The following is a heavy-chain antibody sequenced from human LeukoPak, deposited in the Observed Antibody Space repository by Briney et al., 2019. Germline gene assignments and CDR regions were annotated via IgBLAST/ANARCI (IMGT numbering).Heavy chain of an antibody. CDR3: AREGIGNLDY. Sequence: GGSLRLSCAASGFTFSSYSMNWVRQAPGKGLEWVSYISSSSSTIYYADSVKGRFTISRDNSKNTLYLQMNSLRAEDTAVYYCAREGIGNLDYWGQGTLVTVSS. CDR1: GFTFSSYS. J-gene: IGHJ4*02. CDR2: ISSSSSTI. D-gene: IGHD6-13*01. V-gene: IGHV3-48*01.